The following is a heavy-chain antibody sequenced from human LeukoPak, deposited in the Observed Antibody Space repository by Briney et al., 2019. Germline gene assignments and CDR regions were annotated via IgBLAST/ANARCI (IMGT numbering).Heavy chain of an antibody. V-gene: IGHV3-7*01. D-gene: IGHD6-19*01. CDR1: GFTFSSYW. CDR2: IKQDGSEK. CDR3: ATNMRVAVAGTWNY. Sequence: GGSLRLSCAASGFTFSSYWMSWVRQTPGKGLEWVANIKQDGSEKYYVDSVKGRFTISRDNAKNSLYLQMNSLRSEDRAVYYCATNMRVAVAGTWNYWGQGTLVTVSS. J-gene: IGHJ4*02.